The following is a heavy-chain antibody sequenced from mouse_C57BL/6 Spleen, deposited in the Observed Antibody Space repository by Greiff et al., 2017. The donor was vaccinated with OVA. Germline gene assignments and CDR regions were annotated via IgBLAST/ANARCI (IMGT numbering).Heavy chain of an antibody. V-gene: IGHV1-64*01. D-gene: IGHD6-1*01. CDR2: IHPNSGST. CDR3: ARTPLWGRYFDY. Sequence: QVQLQQPGAELVKPGASVKLSCKASGYTFTSYWMHWVKQRPGQGLEWIGMIHPNSGSTNYNEKFKSKATLTVDKSSSTAYMQLSSLTSEDSAVYNCARTPLWGRYFDYWGQGTTLTVSS. J-gene: IGHJ2*01. CDR1: GYTFTSYW.